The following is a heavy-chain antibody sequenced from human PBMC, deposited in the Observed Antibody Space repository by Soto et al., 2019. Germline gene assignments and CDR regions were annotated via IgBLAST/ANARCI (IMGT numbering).Heavy chain of an antibody. J-gene: IGHJ5*02. D-gene: IGHD5-12*01. CDR3: ARVATIGGRWFDP. CDR2: IIPIFGTA. CDR1: GGTFSSYA. Sequence: GASVKVSCKASGGTFSSYAISWVRQAPGQGLEWMGGIIPIFGTANYAQKFQGRVTITADESTSTAYMELSSLRSEDTAVYYCARVATIGGRWFDPWGQGTLVTVSS. V-gene: IGHV1-69*13.